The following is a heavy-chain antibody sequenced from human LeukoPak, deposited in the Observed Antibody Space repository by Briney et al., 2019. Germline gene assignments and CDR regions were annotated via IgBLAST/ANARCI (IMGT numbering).Heavy chain of an antibody. CDR3: AGSPNWNEAKYYFDH. CDR2: INQDTLKK. V-gene: IGHV3-7*01. CDR1: GLTLSSDW. J-gene: IGHJ4*02. Sequence: GGSLRLSCVYSGLTESGLTLSSDWMSWVRQPPGKGLEWVANINQDTLKKYYLDSVKGRFTISRDHARNSLYLQMNNLRTEDTAVYFCAGSPNWNEAKYYFDHWGPGTLVLVSS. D-gene: IGHD1-1*01.